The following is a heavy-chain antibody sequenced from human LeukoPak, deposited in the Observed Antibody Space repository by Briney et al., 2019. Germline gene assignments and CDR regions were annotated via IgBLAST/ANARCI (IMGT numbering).Heavy chain of an antibody. Sequence: KASETLSLTCAVYGGSFSGYYWSWIRQPPGKGLEWIGEINHSGSTNYNSSLKSRVTISVDTSKNQFSLKLSSVTAADTAVYYCARVAKALERYYYDSSGYYYQGPNFDYWGQGTLVTVSS. J-gene: IGHJ4*02. D-gene: IGHD3-22*01. V-gene: IGHV4-34*01. CDR3: ARVAKALERYYYDSSGYYYQGPNFDY. CDR1: GGSFSGYY. CDR2: INHSGST.